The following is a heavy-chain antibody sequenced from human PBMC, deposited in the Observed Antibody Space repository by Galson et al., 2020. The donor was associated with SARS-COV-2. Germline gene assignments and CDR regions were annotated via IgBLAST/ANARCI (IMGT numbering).Heavy chain of an antibody. CDR2: IYYSGST. Sequence: SETLSLTCTVSGGSISSYYWSWIRQPPGKGLEWIGYIYYSGSTNYNPSLKSRVTISVDTSKNQFSLKLSSVTAADTAVYYCAKDQGNDYGDQLDYWGQGTLVTVAS. CDR1: GGSISSYY. J-gene: IGHJ4*02. V-gene: IGHV4-59*01. CDR3: AKDQGNDYGDQLDY. D-gene: IGHD4-17*01.